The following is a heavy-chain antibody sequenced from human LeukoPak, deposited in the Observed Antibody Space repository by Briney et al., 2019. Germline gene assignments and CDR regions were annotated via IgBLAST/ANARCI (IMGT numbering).Heavy chain of an antibody. CDR3: AKAMVRGVIIPGGY. Sequence: GGSLRLSCAASGFTVSSNYMSWVRQAPGKGLEWVSAISGSGGSTYYADSVKGRFTISRDNSKNTLYLQMNSLRAEDTAVYYCAKAMVRGVIIPGGYWGQGTLVTVSS. V-gene: IGHV3-23*01. D-gene: IGHD3-10*01. J-gene: IGHJ4*02. CDR2: ISGSGGST. CDR1: GFTVSSNY.